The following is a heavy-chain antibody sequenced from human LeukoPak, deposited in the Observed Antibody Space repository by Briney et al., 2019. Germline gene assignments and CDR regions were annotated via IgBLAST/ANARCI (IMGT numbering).Heavy chain of an antibody. J-gene: IGHJ4*02. Sequence: GASVKVSCKASGGTFSNYAISWVRQAPGQGLEWMGRIIPTLGIAHYAQNFQGRVTITADKSASTAYMELSSLTSDDTAIYYCARALRGGDYSADYWGQGTLVTVSS. V-gene: IGHV1-69*04. CDR3: ARALRGGDYSADY. D-gene: IGHD2-15*01. CDR2: IIPTLGIA. CDR1: GGTFSNYA.